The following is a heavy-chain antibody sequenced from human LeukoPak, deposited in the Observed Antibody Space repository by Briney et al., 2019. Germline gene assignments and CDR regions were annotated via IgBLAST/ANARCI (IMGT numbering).Heavy chain of an antibody. CDR2: INHSGST. D-gene: IGHD3-3*01. V-gene: IGHV4-34*01. Sequence: SETLSLTCAVYGGSFSGYYWSWIRQPPGKGLEWIGEINHSGSTNYNPSLKSRVTISVDTSKNQFSLKLSSVTAADTAVYYCARGEDDFWSGYSIEYWGQGTLVTVSS. J-gene: IGHJ4*02. CDR3: ARGEDDFWSGYSIEY. CDR1: GGSFSGYY.